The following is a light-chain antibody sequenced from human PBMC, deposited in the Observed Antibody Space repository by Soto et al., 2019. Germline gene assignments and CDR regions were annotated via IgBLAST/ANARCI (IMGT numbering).Light chain of an antibody. Sequence: EIVLTQSPGTLSLSPGERATLSCRASQSVSSSYLAWYQQKPGQAPRLLIYGASSRATCIPDRFSGSGSGTDFTLGIRRVEAENFAVYYCHQYGCPRITLGQGRRLEI. CDR3: HQYGCPRIT. CDR1: QSVSSSY. V-gene: IGKV3-20*01. J-gene: IGKJ5*01. CDR2: GAS.